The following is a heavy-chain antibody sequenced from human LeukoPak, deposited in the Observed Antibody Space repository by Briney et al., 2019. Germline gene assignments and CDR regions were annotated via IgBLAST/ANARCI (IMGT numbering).Heavy chain of an antibody. CDR3: ARGRVDPPFNWFDP. CDR2: IYYSGST. V-gene: IGHV4-39*07. Sequence: SETLSLTCTVSGGSISSSSYSWGWIRQPPGKGLEWIGSIYYSGSTYYNPSLKSRVTISVDTSKNQFSLKLSSVTAADTAVYYCARGRVDPPFNWFDPWGQGTLVTVSS. CDR1: GGSISSSSYS. J-gene: IGHJ5*02. D-gene: IGHD5-12*01.